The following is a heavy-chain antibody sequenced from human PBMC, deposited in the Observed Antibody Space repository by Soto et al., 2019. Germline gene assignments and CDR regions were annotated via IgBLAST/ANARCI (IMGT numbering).Heavy chain of an antibody. Sequence: GGCLRLSCAASGFTFSSYSMNWVRQAPGKGLEWVSSISSSSSYIYYADSVKGRFTISRDNAKNSLYLQMNSLRAEDTAVYYCARVKRDDSSGYYLHYYYYYGMDVWGQGTTVTVSS. CDR1: GFTFSSYS. J-gene: IGHJ6*02. CDR3: ARVKRDDSSGYYLHYYYYYGMDV. CDR2: ISSSSSYI. V-gene: IGHV3-21*01. D-gene: IGHD3-22*01.